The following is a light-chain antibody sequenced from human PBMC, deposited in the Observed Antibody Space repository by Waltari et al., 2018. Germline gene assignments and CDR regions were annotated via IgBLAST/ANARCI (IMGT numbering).Light chain of an antibody. CDR3: HVWHPHVDPGV. CDR2: YDR. CDR1: NIGTYS. V-gene: IGLV3-21*04. J-gene: IGLJ1*01. Sequence: SYVVTQPPSVSVAPGETATITCGGDNIGTYSVPWYQQKAGQAPVLFIFYDRDRPSGIPERVSGSNSVNTATLTISRVEAGDEARYYCHVWHPHVDPGVFGTGTEVTVL.